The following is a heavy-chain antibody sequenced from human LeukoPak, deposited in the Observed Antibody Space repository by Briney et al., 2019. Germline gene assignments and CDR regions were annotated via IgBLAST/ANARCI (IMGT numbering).Heavy chain of an antibody. Sequence: GGSLRLSCAASGFTFSSYSMNWVRQAPGKGLEWVSSISSSSSYIYYADSVKGRFTISRDNAKNSLYLQMNSPRAEDTAVYYCAREDTHYDILTGYYLYYFDYWGQGTLVTVSS. V-gene: IGHV3-21*01. J-gene: IGHJ4*02. CDR1: GFTFSSYS. CDR2: ISSSSSYI. CDR3: AREDTHYDILTGYYLYYFDY. D-gene: IGHD3-9*01.